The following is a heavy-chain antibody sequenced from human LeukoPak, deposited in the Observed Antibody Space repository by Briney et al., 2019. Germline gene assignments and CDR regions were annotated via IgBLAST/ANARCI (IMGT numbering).Heavy chain of an antibody. Sequence: PSETLSLTCTVSGGSISSYYWNWLRQPPGKGLEWLGYIYSSGSTNYNPSLKSRVTISVDTSKNQFSLKLSSVTAADTAVYYCATRRGYCSGGNCNYYFDYWGQGTLVTVSS. CDR1: GGSISSYY. CDR2: IYSSGST. CDR3: ATRRGYCSGGNCNYYFDY. J-gene: IGHJ4*02. D-gene: IGHD2-15*01. V-gene: IGHV4-59*01.